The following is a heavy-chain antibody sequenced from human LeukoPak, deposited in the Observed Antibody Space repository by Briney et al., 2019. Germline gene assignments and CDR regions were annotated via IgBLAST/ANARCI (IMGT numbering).Heavy chain of an antibody. CDR2: INYIGNT. CDR3: ARQRYSSALYYYYYMDV. D-gene: IGHD6-19*01. V-gene: IGHV4-59*08. Sequence: SETLSLTCTLSVGSLSSYYWSWIRQPPGKGREWIGYINYIGNTHYNPSLSSRVPISVDTSKNQFSLQLSSGTAADTAVYYCARQRYSSALYYYYYMDVWGKGTTAPSP. J-gene: IGHJ6*03. CDR1: VGSLSSYY.